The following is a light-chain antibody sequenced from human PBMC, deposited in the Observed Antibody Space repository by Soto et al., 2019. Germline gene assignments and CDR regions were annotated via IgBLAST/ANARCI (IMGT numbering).Light chain of an antibody. J-gene: IGKJ5*01. Sequence: SPAPVPVSIGERANLSCRASQSVSSNLVWYQQKPGQTPRLLISGASTRATGIPARFSGSGSGTEFTLTIISLQSECFAVYFCQQYNSGPPNTVGQGTRLDIK. CDR3: QQYNSGPPNT. V-gene: IGKV3-15*01. CDR2: GAS. CDR1: QSVSSN.